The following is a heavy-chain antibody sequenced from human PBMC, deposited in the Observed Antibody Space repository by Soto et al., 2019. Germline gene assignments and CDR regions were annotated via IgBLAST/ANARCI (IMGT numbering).Heavy chain of an antibody. CDR2: IDPSDSYT. Sequence: PGESLKISCKGSGYSFTSYWISWVRQMPGKGLEWMGRIDPSDSYTNYSPSFQGHVTISADKSISTAYLQWSSLKASDTAMYYCARHNFSDSDGPRGWSVPWGQGTLVT. CDR3: ARHNFSDSDGPRGWSVP. J-gene: IGHJ5*02. V-gene: IGHV5-10-1*01. CDR1: GYSFTSYW. D-gene: IGHD5-18*01.